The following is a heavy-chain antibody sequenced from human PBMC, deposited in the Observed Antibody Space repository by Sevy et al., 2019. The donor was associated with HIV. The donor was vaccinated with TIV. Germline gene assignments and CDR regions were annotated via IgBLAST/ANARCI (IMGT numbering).Heavy chain of an antibody. V-gene: IGHV3-48*02. CDR3: GRDERAIASHFDY. J-gene: IGHJ4*02. D-gene: IGHD2-21*01. CDR2: FDRTDIT. CDR1: GFTLSSYT. Sequence: GGSLRLSCEASGFTLSSYTMNWVRQSPEKGLEWVATFDRTDITHYADSVKGRFIISRDTAKNSLFLQMNSLRDDDTAMYFCGRDERAIASHFDYWGRGTLVTVSS.